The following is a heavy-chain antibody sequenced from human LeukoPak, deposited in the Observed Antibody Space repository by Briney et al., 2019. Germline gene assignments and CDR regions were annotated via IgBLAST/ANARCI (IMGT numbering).Heavy chain of an antibody. CDR3: ARVVPAAITDDDAFDI. J-gene: IGHJ3*02. V-gene: IGHV3-23*01. CDR1: GFPLSSYA. CDR2: TSSSDAGT. Sequence: GGSLRLSCAASGFPLSSYAMSWVRQAPGKGLEWVSATSSSDAGTYYADSVRGRFAISRDNSKNTLYLQMNSLRVEDAAVYYCARVVPAAITDDDAFDIWGQGTMVTVSS. D-gene: IGHD2-2*01.